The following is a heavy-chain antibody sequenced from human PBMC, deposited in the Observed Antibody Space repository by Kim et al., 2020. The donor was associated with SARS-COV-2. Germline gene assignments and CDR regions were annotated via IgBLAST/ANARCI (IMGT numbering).Heavy chain of an antibody. V-gene: IGHV4-59*01. D-gene: IGHD3-10*01. CDR3: ARENSRGSGNYYFDY. J-gene: IGHJ4*02. Sequence: SETLSLTYTVSGGSISDYYWSWIRQPPGKGLEWIGYIHYSGSTNSNSSLKSRVTVSVDTSKNQFSLKLRSVTAADTAMYFCARENSRGSGNYYFDYWGQGIVVTVSS. CDR1: GGSISDYY. CDR2: IHYSGST.